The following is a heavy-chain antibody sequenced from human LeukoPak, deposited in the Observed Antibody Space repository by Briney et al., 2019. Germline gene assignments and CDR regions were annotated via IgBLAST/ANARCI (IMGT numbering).Heavy chain of an antibody. J-gene: IGHJ4*02. D-gene: IGHD6-19*01. CDR3: AGSIAVAGKGDY. CDR2: INHSGST. Sequence: SETLSLTCAVYGGSFSGYYWSWIRQPPGKGLEWIGEINHSGSTNYNPSLKSRVTISVDTSKSQFSLKLSSVTAADTAVYYCAGSIAVAGKGDYWGQGTLVTVSS. V-gene: IGHV4-34*01. CDR1: GGSFSGYY.